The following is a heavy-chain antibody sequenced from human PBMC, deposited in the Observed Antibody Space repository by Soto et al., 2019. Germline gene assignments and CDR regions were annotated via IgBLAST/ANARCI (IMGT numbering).Heavy chain of an antibody. V-gene: IGHV6-1*01. CDR1: GDSVSNSTAS. J-gene: IGHJ5*02. Sequence: QTLTLTCTISGDSVSNSTASWNWIRQSRSRCLEWLGRTYFRSKWYNDYAVSVKSRIIINPDTSNNQFSLQLNSVTPEDTAVYFCAKGDNLGPKTGYAFDPWGQGIMVTVSS. CDR2: TYFRSKWYN. CDR3: AKGDNLGPKTGYAFDP. D-gene: IGHD5-12*01.